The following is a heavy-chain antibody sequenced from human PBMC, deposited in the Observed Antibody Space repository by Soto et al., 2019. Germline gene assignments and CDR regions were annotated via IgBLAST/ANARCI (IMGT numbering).Heavy chain of an antibody. CDR3: ARLNKRVVQLGWYFDL. Sequence: QLQLQESGPGLVKPSETLSLTCTVSGGSISSSSYYWGWIRQPPGKGLEWVGSIYYSGSTYYNPSHNTLVTISVDTSKHHFSLNLSSGTAADTAVYHCARLNKRVVQLGWYFDLWGRGTLVTVSS. V-gene: IGHV4-39*02. CDR1: GGSISSSSYY. D-gene: IGHD1-1*01. J-gene: IGHJ2*01. CDR2: IYYSGST.